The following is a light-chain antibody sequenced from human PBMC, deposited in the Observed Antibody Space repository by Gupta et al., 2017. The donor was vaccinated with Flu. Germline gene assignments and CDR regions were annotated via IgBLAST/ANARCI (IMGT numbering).Light chain of an antibody. CDR3: QQYDSSPLT. CDR1: QSLRSST. Sequence: GTLSLSPGERAALSCRASQSLRSSTLAWYQQKPGQAPRLIIHGTSNRATGIPDRFSGSGSGTDFILTISRLEPEDSALYYCQQYDSSPLTFGGGTKVEIK. J-gene: IGKJ4*01. V-gene: IGKV3-20*01. CDR2: GTS.